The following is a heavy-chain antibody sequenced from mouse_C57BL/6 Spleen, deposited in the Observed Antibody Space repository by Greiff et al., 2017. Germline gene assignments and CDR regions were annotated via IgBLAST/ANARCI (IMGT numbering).Heavy chain of an antibody. CDR3: ARHDDTTVGGLAY. CDR2: IWSDGST. Sequence: QVQLKESGPGLVAPSQSLSITCTVSGFSLTSYGVHWVRQPPEKGLEWLVVIWSDGSTTYNSALKSRLSISKDNSKSQVFLKMNSLQTDDTAMYYCARHDDTTVGGLAYWGQGTLVTVSA. J-gene: IGHJ3*01. CDR1: GFSLTSYG. D-gene: IGHD1-1*01. V-gene: IGHV2-6-1*01.